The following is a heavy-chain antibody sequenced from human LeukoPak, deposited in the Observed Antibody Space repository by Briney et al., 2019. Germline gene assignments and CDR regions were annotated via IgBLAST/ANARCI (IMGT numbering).Heavy chain of an antibody. V-gene: IGHV3-64*01. J-gene: IGHJ4*02. CDR2: ISSNGGST. CDR3: ARTAEWELLPEGGEFDY. CDR1: GFTFSGYA. D-gene: IGHD1-26*01. Sequence: GGSLRLSCAASGFTFSGYAMHWVRQAPGKGLEYVSAISSNGGSTYYANSVKGRFTISRDNSKNTLYLQMGSLRAEDMAVYYCARTAEWELLPEGGEFDYWGQGTLVTVSS.